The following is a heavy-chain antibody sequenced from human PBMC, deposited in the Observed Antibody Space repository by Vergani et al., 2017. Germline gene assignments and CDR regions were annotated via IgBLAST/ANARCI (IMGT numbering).Heavy chain of an antibody. V-gene: IGHV4-61*02. CDR3: ARGSTHCKQGAFDI. CDR1: GDSIFSGTYY. CDR2: IYTTGSP. Sequence: QVQLQESGPGLMKPSQTLSLTCTVSGDSIFSGTYYWSWIRQPAKNELGWIGRIYTTGSPNYNPSLESRVTMSLDSSRNRFSLSLSSVTAADTAMYFSARGSTHCKQGAFDIWGQGTLVTVSS. J-gene: IGHJ3*02. D-gene: IGHD2/OR15-2a*01.